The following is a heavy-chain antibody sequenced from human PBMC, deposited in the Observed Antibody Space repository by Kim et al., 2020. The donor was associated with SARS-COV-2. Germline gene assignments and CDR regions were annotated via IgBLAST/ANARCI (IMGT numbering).Heavy chain of an antibody. CDR3: ASGVLVVVVPAAIGGGSYYYYYGMDV. CDR1: GGSFSGYY. Sequence: SETLSLTCAVYGGSFSGYYWSWIRQPPGKGLEWIGEINHSGSTNYNPSLKSRVTISVDTSKNQFSLKLSSVTAADTAVYYCASGVLVVVVPAAIGGGSYYYYYGMDVWGQGTTVTVSS. V-gene: IGHV4-34*01. CDR2: INHSGST. D-gene: IGHD2-2*02. J-gene: IGHJ6*02.